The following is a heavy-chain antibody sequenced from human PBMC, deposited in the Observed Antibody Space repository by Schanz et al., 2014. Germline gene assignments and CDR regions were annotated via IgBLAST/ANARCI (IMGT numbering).Heavy chain of an antibody. CDR2: IYYRGTT. CDR1: GDSIPHFY. CDR3: ARDPWVGEKDAFDC. J-gene: IGHJ3*01. D-gene: IGHD3-10*01. Sequence: QVRLQESGPGLERPSETLSLTCTVSGDSIPHFYWSWIRQSPGKGLEWIGSIYYRGTTNDSPSLNSRVTISLDMSKKSFALNLSSVTTADAAVYYCARDPWVGEKDAFDCWGQGTMVIVSS. V-gene: IGHV4-59*01.